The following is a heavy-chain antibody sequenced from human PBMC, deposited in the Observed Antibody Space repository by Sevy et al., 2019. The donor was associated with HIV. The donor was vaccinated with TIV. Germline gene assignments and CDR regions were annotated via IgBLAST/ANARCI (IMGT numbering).Heavy chain of an antibody. CDR2: ISYDGSNK. V-gene: IGHV3-30*04. Sequence: GGSLRLSCAASGFTFSSYAMHWVRQAPGKGLEWVAVISYDGSNKYYADSVKGRFTISRDNSKNTLYLQMNSLRAEDTAVYYCAREMYRSGSYYGMDVWGQGTTVTVSS. CDR1: GFTFSSYA. D-gene: IGHD3-3*01. CDR3: AREMYRSGSYYGMDV. J-gene: IGHJ6*02.